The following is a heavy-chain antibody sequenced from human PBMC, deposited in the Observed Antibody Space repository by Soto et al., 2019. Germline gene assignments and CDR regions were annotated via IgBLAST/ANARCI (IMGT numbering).Heavy chain of an antibody. J-gene: IGHJ6*02. V-gene: IGHV1-2*02. CDR2: IYPNTGGT. CDR1: GYTFSDYH. CDR3: AKEMQRGMDV. Sequence: QAQLVQSGAEVKNPGASVKVSCKASGYTFSDYHMHWVRQAPGQGLEWMGWIYPNTGGTSYAQKFQGRVTMTRDTSIRTAYMELSRLRSDDTAVYYCAKEMQRGMDVWGQGTMVTVSS.